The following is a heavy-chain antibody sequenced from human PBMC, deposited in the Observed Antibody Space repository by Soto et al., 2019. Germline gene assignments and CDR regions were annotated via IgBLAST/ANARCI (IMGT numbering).Heavy chain of an antibody. CDR1: GFPFSSYA. V-gene: IGHV3-23*01. J-gene: IGHJ4*02. CDR2: ISGSGGST. D-gene: IGHD6-13*01. CDR3: AKDSAIAAAGTIDY. Sequence: GGSLRLSCAASGFPFSSYAMSWVRQAPGKGLEWVSAISGSGGSTYYADSGKGRFTISRDNSKNTLYLQMNSLRAEDTAVYYCAKDSAIAAAGTIDYWGQGTLVTVSS.